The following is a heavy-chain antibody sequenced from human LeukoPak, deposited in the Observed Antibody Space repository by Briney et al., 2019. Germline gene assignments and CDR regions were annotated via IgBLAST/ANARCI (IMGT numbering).Heavy chain of an antibody. Sequence: GGSLRLSCEGSAFIFSGHWMNWVRQTPGKGLEWVASIKEDGSERQYVDSVKGRFTISRDNSEDTLYLQMNSLRAEDTAVYYCVRDPSGSGFAFDSWGQGALVTVSS. CDR1: AFIFSGHW. CDR3: VRDPSGSGFAFDS. CDR2: IKEDGSER. V-gene: IGHV3-7*01. J-gene: IGHJ4*02. D-gene: IGHD1-1*01.